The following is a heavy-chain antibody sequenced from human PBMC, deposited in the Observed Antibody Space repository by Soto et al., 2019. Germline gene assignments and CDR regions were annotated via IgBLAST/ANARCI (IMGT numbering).Heavy chain of an antibody. V-gene: IGHV3-23*01. CDR1: GFTYSRYA. Sequence: GSVSLSCAASGFTYSRYATSWVQQAPGKGLEWVSAISGSGGSTYYADSVKGRFTISRDNSKNTMYLQMNSLRAEDTAVYYFAKRNMITLGGVNPINAFDSWGQGTMVPVSS. CDR3: AKRNMITLGGVNPINAFDS. D-gene: IGHD3-16*01. J-gene: IGHJ3*02. CDR2: ISGSGGST.